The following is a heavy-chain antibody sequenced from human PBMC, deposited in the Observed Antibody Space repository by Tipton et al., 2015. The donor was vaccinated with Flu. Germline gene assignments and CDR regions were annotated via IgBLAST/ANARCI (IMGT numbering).Heavy chain of an antibody. CDR1: GGSISSFY. CDR2: MYSSGTT. D-gene: IGHD3-10*01. Sequence: TLSLTCTVSGGSISSFYWSWIRQPAGKGLEWIGRMYSSGTTKYNPSLKSRVTMSVDTTKNQFSLKLSSVTAADTALYYCARGSGSGTHVMFDYWGQGTLVTVSS. CDR3: ARGSGSGTHVMFDY. J-gene: IGHJ4*02. V-gene: IGHV4-4*07.